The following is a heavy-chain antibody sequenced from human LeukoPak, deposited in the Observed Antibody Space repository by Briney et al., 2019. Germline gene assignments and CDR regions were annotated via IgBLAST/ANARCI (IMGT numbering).Heavy chain of an antibody. V-gene: IGHV3-15*01. CDR1: GFPFSEAW. CDR2: ITSTTDGGTT. CDR3: TTYLTT. Sequence: GGSLRLSCAVSGFPFSEAWMGWVRQAPGKGLEWVGRITSTTDGGTTDHAAPVRGRFTISRDDSKTTLYLQMNSLKTEDTAVYYCTTYLTTRGQGTLVTVSS. D-gene: IGHD4/OR15-4a*01. J-gene: IGHJ4*02.